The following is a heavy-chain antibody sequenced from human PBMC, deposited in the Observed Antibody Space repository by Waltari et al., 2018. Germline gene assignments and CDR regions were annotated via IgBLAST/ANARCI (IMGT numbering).Heavy chain of an antibody. CDR1: GGSISSSNW. Sequence: QVQLQESGPGLVKPSGTLSLTCAVSGGSISSSNWWSWVRQPPGKGLEWIGESYHSGSTNYNPALKSRVTISVDKSKNQFSLKLSSVTAADTAVYYCASETSSGWLVRYFDYWGQGTLVTVSS. V-gene: IGHV4-4*02. CDR3: ASETSSGWLVRYFDY. CDR2: SYHSGST. D-gene: IGHD6-19*01. J-gene: IGHJ4*02.